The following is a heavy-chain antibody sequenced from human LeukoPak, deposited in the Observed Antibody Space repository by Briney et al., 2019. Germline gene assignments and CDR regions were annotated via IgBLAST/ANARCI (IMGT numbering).Heavy chain of an antibody. V-gene: IGHV4-34*01. CDR3: ARSYLGGWYYFDY. D-gene: IGHD6-19*01. Sequence: PSETLSLTCAVYGGSFSGYYWSWIRQPPEKGLEWIGEINHSGSTNYNPSLKSRVTISVDTSKNQLSLKLSSVTAADTAVYYCARSYLGGWYYFDYWGQGTLVTVSS. CDR2: INHSGST. CDR1: GGSFSGYY. J-gene: IGHJ4*02.